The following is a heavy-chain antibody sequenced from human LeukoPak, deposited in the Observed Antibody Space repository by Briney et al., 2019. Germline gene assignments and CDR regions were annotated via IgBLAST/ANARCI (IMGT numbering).Heavy chain of an antibody. CDR3: AREYYGEGVDPYYFDY. CDR2: ISYDGSNK. CDR1: GFTFSSYA. V-gene: IGHV3-30-3*01. Sequence: PGGSLRLSCAAPGFTFSSYAMHWVRQAPGKGLGWGAVISYDGSNKYYADSVKGRFTISRDNSKNMLYLQMNSLRAEDTAVYYCAREYYGEGVDPYYFDYWGQGTLVTVSS. D-gene: IGHD4-17*01. J-gene: IGHJ4*02.